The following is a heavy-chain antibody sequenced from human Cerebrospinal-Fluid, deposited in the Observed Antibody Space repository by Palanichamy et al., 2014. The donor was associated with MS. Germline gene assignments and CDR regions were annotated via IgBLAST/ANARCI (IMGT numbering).Heavy chain of an antibody. CDR1: GFTFSQYS. Sequence: EVQLVESGGGLVRPEGSLRLSCAASGFTFSQYSMNWVRLAPGKGLEWVSSISRSSGHAYYADSVRGRLTISRDNAKNSVYLQMNDVRAEDTAIYYCAREYYYGSGTYYRGISYYYDGMDVWGQGTTVTVSS. V-gene: IGHV3-21*06. CDR3: AREYYYGSGTYYRGISYYYDGMDV. CDR2: ISRSSGHA. D-gene: IGHD3-10*01. J-gene: IGHJ6*02.